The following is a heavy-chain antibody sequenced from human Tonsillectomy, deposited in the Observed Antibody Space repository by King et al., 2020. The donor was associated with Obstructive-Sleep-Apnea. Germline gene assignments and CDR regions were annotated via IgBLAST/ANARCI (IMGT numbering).Heavy chain of an antibody. CDR1: DGSIRSSSYY. D-gene: IGHD6-13*01. CDR2: IYYSGRT. Sequence: QLQESGPGRVKPSETMSLTCTVSDGSIRSSSYYGGWIREPPGKGLEWSGRIYYSGRTDYNPSLKRRVTISVDTSKNQCSLEMSSVTAADTAVYYCARHVGRMGSSWWFDYWGQGTLVTVSS. J-gene: IGHJ4*02. V-gene: IGHV4-39*01. CDR3: ARHVGRMGSSWWFDY.